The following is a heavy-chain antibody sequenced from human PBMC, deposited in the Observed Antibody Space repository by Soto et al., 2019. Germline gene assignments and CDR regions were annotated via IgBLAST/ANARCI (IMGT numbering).Heavy chain of an antibody. D-gene: IGHD3-10*01. CDR2: ISKSGGST. CDR1: GFDFSRNG. V-gene: IGHV3-23*01. Sequence: PGGSLRLSCAASGFDFSRNGMTWVRQAPGKGLEWVSAISKSGGSTYYADSVKGRFTISRDRFKNTLYLQMNSLRVEDTAVYYCAKGVYGPDYWGQGTLVTVSS. J-gene: IGHJ4*02. CDR3: AKGVYGPDY.